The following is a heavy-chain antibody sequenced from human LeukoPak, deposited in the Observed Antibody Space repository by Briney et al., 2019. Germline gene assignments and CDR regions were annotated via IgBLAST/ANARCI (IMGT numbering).Heavy chain of an antibody. CDR3: AKAYYDFWSGLDRILPFDY. J-gene: IGHJ4*02. D-gene: IGHD3-3*01. Sequence: PGGSLRLSCAASGFTFSSYAMSWVRQAPGKGLEWVSAISGSGGSTYYADSVKGRFTISRDNSKNTLYLQMNSLRAEDTAVYYCAKAYYDFWSGLDRILPFDYWGQGTLVTVSS. CDR2: ISGSGGST. CDR1: GFTFSSYA. V-gene: IGHV3-23*01.